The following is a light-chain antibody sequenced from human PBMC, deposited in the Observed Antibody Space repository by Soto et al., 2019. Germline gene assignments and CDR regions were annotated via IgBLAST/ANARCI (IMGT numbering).Light chain of an antibody. J-gene: IGKJ1*01. V-gene: IGKV3-20*01. CDR1: QSVTSNY. CDR2: GAS. CDR3: QQYGSSPRT. Sequence: EIVLTQSPGSLSLSPGDRATLSCRASQSVTSNYLAWYQQKPGQAPRLLIFGASRRATGIPDRFSGSGSGTDFTLTISRLEPEDFALYYCQQYGSSPRTFGQGTKVDIK.